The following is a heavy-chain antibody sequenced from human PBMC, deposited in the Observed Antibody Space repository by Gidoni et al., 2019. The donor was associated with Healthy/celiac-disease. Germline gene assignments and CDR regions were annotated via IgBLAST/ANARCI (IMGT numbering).Heavy chain of an antibody. CDR3: ARQPSSDTDRRGFDP. D-gene: IGHD3-9*01. CDR2: IYYSGST. J-gene: IGHJ5*02. Sequence: QLQLQESGPGLVKTSETLSLTCTVSGGSISSSGYYWGWIRQPPGKGLEWIGSIYYSGSTYYNPSLKSRVTISVDTSKNQFSLKLSSVTAADTAVYYCARQPSSDTDRRGFDPWGQGTLVTVSS. V-gene: IGHV4-39*01. CDR1: GGSISSSGYY.